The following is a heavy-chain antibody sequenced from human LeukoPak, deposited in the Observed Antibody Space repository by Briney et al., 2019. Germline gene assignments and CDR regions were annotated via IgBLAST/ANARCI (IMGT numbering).Heavy chain of an antibody. J-gene: IGHJ5*02. CDR3: ATHGAAVAGGFDP. CDR1: GGSFSGYY. V-gene: IGHV4-34*01. D-gene: IGHD6-19*01. CDR2: INQSGSN. Sequence: SETLSLTCAVYGGSFSGYYWSWIRQPPGEALEWIGVINQSGSNNYYASLERRVTMSVDTSKDQFSLNLISVTASDTAVYYRATHGAAVAGGFDPWGQGTLVTVSS.